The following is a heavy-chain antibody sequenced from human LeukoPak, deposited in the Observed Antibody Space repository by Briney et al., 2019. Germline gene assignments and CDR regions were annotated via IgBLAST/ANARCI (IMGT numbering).Heavy chain of an antibody. V-gene: IGHV4-39*07. CDR3: ARGGRAVAGVFDY. CDR2: IYYSGST. J-gene: IGHJ4*02. D-gene: IGHD6-19*01. Sequence: SETLSLTCTVSGGSIRYSTSYWGWIRQPPGNGLEWIGSIYYSGSTYYNPSLKRRVTISVDTSKNQFSLKLSSVTAADTAVYYCARGGRAVAGVFDYWGQGTLVTVSS. CDR1: GGSIRYSTSY.